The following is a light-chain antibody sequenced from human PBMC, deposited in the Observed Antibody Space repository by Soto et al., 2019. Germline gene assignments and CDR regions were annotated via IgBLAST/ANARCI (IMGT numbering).Light chain of an antibody. V-gene: IGKV4-1*01. CDR2: WAS. CDR1: QSVLYRSDNKNC. Sequence: DIVMTQSPDSLAVSLGERATINCKSSQSVLYRSDNKNCLAWYQQKPGQGPKLLIYWASTRESGVPDRFIGSGSGTDFTLTISSLQAEDVAVYSCQQYYNTPPTFGLGTKVDIK. CDR3: QQYYNTPPT. J-gene: IGKJ1*01.